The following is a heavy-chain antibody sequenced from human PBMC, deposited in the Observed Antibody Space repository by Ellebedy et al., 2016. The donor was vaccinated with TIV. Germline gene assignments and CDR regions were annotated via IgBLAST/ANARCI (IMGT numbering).Heavy chain of an antibody. Sequence: SETLSLXCAVSGGSISSRNWWSWVRQPPGKGLEWIGEIYHSGSTNYNPSLKSRVTISVDKSKNQFSLKLSSVTAADTAVYYCARVSVAAAVNYYYYGMDVWGQGTTVTVSS. V-gene: IGHV4-4*02. D-gene: IGHD6-13*01. CDR3: ARVSVAAAVNYYYYGMDV. J-gene: IGHJ6*02. CDR1: GGSISSRNW. CDR2: IYHSGST.